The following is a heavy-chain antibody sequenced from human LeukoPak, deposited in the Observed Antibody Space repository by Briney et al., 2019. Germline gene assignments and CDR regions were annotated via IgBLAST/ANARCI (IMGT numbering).Heavy chain of an antibody. CDR3: ARADFDFWSGYNS. CDR1: GFTFSGYG. J-gene: IGHJ4*02. CDR2: ISSNGDST. D-gene: IGHD3-3*01. V-gene: IGHV3-64*01. Sequence: PGGSLRLSCAASGFTFSGYGMHWVRQAPGKGLEYVSAISSNGDSTYYGNSVKGRFTISRDNSKNTLYLQVGSLRAEDMAVYYCARADFDFWSGYNSWGQGTLVTVSS.